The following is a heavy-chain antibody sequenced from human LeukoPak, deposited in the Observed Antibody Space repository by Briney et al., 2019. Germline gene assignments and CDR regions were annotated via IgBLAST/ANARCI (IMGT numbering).Heavy chain of an antibody. V-gene: IGHV3-21*01. D-gene: IGHD3-10*01. Sequence: GGSLRLSCAASGFTFSSYTMNWVRQAPGKGLEWVSSISRSSSDIYYADSVKGRFTISRDNAKNSLYLQMSSLRAEDTAVYYCARDIPQMIRGVIHYNWFDPWGQGTLVTVSS. CDR3: ARDIPQMIRGVIHYNWFDP. J-gene: IGHJ5*02. CDR1: GFTFSSYT. CDR2: ISRSSSDI.